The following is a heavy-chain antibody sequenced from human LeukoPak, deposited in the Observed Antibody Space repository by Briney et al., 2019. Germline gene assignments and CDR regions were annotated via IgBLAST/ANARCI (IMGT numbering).Heavy chain of an antibody. V-gene: IGHV5-51*01. CDR3: ARDRYYGSGSYTQQYYYYGMDV. D-gene: IGHD3-10*01. J-gene: IGHJ6*02. Sequence: GESLKISCKGSGYSFTNYWIGWVRQMPGKGLEWMGIIYPGDSDTRYSPSFQGQVTISADKSISTAYLQWSSLKASDTAMYYCARDRYYGSGSYTQQYYYYGMDVWGQGTTVTVSS. CDR1: GYSFTNYW. CDR2: IYPGDSDT.